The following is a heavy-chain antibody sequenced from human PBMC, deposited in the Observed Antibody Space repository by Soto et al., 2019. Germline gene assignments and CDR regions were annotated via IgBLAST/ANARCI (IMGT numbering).Heavy chain of an antibody. D-gene: IGHD3-3*01. V-gene: IGHV1-2*02. CDR2: INPATGAA. CDR3: ARGGGVGVAGSAAFDM. J-gene: IGHJ3*02. Sequence: QLHLVQSGAVVKKPGASVTVSCSASGYPVTAYYMHWVRQAPGRGLEWMGGINPATGAAKYTQTFPGRVTMTRDTSTSTGFMELGGLTSEDTAGFYWARGGGVGVAGSAAFDMWGQGTVVTVSS. CDR1: GYPVTAYY.